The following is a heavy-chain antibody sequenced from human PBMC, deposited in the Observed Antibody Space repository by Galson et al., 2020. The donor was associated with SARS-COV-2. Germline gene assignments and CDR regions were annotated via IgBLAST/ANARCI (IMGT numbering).Heavy chain of an antibody. CDR1: GFTFDDYA. Sequence: GGSLRLSCAASGFTFDDYAMHWVRQAPGKGLEWVSGISWNSGSIGYADSVKGRFTISRDNAKNSLYLQMNSLRAEDTALYYCAKDMAYGSGTGYWGQGTLVTVSS. J-gene: IGHJ4*02. D-gene: IGHD3-10*01. V-gene: IGHV3-9*01. CDR3: AKDMAYGSGTGY. CDR2: ISWNSGSI.